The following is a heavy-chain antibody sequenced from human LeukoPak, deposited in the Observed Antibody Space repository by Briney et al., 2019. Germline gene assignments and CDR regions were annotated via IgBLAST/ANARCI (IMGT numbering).Heavy chain of an antibody. V-gene: IGHV1-46*01. CDR1: GYTFSSYF. CDR3: ARVDVTFGLIGDY. J-gene: IGHJ4*02. D-gene: IGHD2-21*02. Sequence: GASVKVSYMASGYTFSSYFMHWVRQAPGQGLEWMGIINPSDGSTSYARELQGRVTMTRDTSTGTVYMELSGLRSEDTAVYYCARVDVTFGLIGDYWGQRTLVTVSS. CDR2: INPSDGST.